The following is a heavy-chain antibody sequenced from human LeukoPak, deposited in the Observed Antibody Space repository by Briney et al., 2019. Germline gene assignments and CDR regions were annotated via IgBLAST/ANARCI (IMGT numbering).Heavy chain of an antibody. CDR1: GGTFNSYA. V-gene: IGHV1-69*04. J-gene: IGHJ6*02. Sequence: ASVKVSCTASGGTFNSYAISWVRQAPGQGLEWMGRIIPILGIANYAQKFQGRVTITADKSTSTAYMELSSLRSEDTAVYYCAREHCSGGSCYSLYYYYGMDVWGQGTTVTVSS. D-gene: IGHD2-15*01. CDR2: IIPILGIA. CDR3: AREHCSGGSCYSLYYYYGMDV.